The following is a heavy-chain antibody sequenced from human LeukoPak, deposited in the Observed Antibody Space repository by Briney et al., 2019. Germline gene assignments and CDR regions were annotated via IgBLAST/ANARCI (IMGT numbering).Heavy chain of an antibody. CDR3: ATYDSSGYYSVGEFVY. Sequence: PGGSLRLSCAASGFTFDDYAMHWVRQAPGKGLEWVSLISGDGGSTYYADPVKGRFTISRDNSKNSLYLQMNSLRTEDTALYYCATYDSSGYYSVGEFVYWGQGTLVTVSS. J-gene: IGHJ4*02. CDR2: ISGDGGST. D-gene: IGHD3-22*01. V-gene: IGHV3-43*02. CDR1: GFTFDDYA.